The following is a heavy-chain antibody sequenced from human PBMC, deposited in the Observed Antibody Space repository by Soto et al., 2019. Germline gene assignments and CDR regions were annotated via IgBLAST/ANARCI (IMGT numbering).Heavy chain of an antibody. V-gene: IGHV5-51*01. D-gene: IGHD1-26*01. Sequence: PGESLKISCKGSGYSFTSYWIGWVRQMPGKGLEWMGIIYPGDSDTRYSPSFQGQVTISADKSISTAYLQWSSLKASDTAMYYCARRRGSWGLYYYYYGMDVWGQGTTVTVSS. CDR1: GYSFTSYW. CDR2: IYPGDSDT. CDR3: ARRRGSWGLYYYYYGMDV. J-gene: IGHJ6*02.